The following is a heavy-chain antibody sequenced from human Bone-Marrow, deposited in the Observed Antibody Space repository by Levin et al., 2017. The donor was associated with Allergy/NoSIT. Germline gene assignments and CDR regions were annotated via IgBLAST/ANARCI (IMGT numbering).Heavy chain of an antibody. J-gene: IGHJ3*02. V-gene: IGHV3-43D*03. Sequence: GGSLRLSCAASGFTFDDYAMHWVRQAPGKGLEWVSLISWDGGSTYYADSVKGRFTISRDNSKNSLYLQMNSLRAEDTALYYCAKDTRYDSSGYPVIWGQGTMVTVSS. CDR3: AKDTRYDSSGYPVI. CDR2: ISWDGGST. CDR1: GFTFDDYA. D-gene: IGHD3-22*01.